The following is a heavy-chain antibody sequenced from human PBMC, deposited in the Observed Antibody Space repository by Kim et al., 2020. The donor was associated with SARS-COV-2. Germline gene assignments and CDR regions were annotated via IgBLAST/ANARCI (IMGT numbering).Heavy chain of an antibody. V-gene: IGHV5-10-1*01. CDR2: IDPSYSYT. Sequence: GESLKISCKGSGYSFTSYWISWVRQMPGKGLEWMGRIDPSYSYTNYSPSFQGHVTISADKSISTAYLQWSSLKASDTAMYYCARRGWQKDLAESAFDIWGQGTMVTVSS. J-gene: IGHJ3*02. CDR3: ARRGWQKDLAESAFDI. CDR1: GYSFTSYW. D-gene: IGHD3-3*02.